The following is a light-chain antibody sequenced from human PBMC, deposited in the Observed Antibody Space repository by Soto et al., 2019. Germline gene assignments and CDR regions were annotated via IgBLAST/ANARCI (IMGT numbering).Light chain of an antibody. Sequence: QSVLTQPPSVSGAPGQRVTISCTGSRSNIRAGHDVHWYQQLPGTAPKLLIHGDSNRPSGVPDRFSGSKSGTSASLAITGLQAEDEADYYCQSYDSSLSVLYVFGTGTKVTVL. J-gene: IGLJ1*01. V-gene: IGLV1-40*01. CDR2: GDS. CDR1: RSNIRAGHD. CDR3: QSYDSSLSVLYV.